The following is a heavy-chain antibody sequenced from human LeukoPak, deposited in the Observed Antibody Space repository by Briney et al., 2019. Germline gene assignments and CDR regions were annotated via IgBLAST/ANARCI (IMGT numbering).Heavy chain of an antibody. CDR3: ARDTAATMPNYYYYYGMDV. V-gene: IGHV4-31*03. J-gene: IGHJ6*02. CDR1: GGSISSGGYY. CDR2: IYYSGST. D-gene: IGHD5-12*01. Sequence: SQTLSLTCTVSGGSISSGGYYWSWIRQHPGKGLEWIGYIYYSGSTYYNPSLKSRVTISVDTSKNQFSLKLSSVAAADTAVYYCARDTAATMPNYYYYYGMDVWGQGTTVTVSS.